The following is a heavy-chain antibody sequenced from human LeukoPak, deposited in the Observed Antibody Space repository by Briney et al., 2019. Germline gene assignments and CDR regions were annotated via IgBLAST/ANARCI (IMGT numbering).Heavy chain of an antibody. CDR2: IRQDGSEK. CDR3: AAFTDPGY. J-gene: IGHJ4*02. CDR1: GFTFSNYW. D-gene: IGHD3-3*02. Sequence: GGSLRLSCAASGFTFSNYWMTWVRQAPGKGLEWVADIRQDGSEKYYVASVKGRFTISRDNAKNSLYLQMNSLRAEDTARYYCAAFTDPGYWGQGTLVTVSS. V-gene: IGHV3-7*03.